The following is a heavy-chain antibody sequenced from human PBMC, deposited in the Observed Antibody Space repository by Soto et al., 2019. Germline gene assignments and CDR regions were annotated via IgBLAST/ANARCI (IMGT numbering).Heavy chain of an antibody. Sequence: SGPTLVNPTQTLTLTCTFSGFSFSTSGVGVAWIRQPPGKALEWLALIYWDDDKRYSPFLQSRVTITKDTSKNQVVLTMTNMDPVDTATYYCAHKGGRGAGMDVWGQGTTVTVSS. V-gene: IGHV2-5*02. CDR2: IYWDDDK. J-gene: IGHJ6*02. CDR1: GFSFSTSGVG. D-gene: IGHD2-15*01. CDR3: AHKGGRGAGMDV.